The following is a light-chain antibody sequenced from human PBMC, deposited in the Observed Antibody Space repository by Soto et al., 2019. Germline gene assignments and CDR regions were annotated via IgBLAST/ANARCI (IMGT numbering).Light chain of an antibody. CDR3: SSYAGGIKWV. Sequence: QSALTQPASVSGSPGQSITISCTGTSRDVGGYNYVSWHQQHPGKAPKVIITEVSNRPSGVSDRFSGSKSGNTASLTISGLQAEDEADYYCSSYAGGIKWVFGGGTKLTVL. J-gene: IGLJ3*02. CDR2: EVS. V-gene: IGLV2-14*01. CDR1: SRDVGGYNY.